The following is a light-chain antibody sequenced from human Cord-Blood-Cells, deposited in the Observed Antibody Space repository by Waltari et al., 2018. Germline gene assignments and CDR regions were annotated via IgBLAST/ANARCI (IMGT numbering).Light chain of an antibody. V-gene: IGLV2-23*01. CDR1: SSDVGSYNL. CDR2: EGS. CDR3: CSYAGSSTYVV. Sequence: QSALTQPASVSGSPGQSITISCTGTSSDVGSYNLVSWYQHHPGKAPKLLIYEGSTRPSGFAKRFSGSNAGNTASLTISVLQAEDEADYYGCSYAGSSTYVVFGGGTKLTVL. J-gene: IGLJ2*01.